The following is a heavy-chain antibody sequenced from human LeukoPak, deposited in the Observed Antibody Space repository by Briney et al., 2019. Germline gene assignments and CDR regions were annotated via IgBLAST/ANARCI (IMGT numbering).Heavy chain of an antibody. Sequence: PGGSLRLSCAASGFTFSSYWMSWVRQAPGKGLEWVANIKQDGSERYYVDSVKGRFTISRDNAKNSLYLQMNSLRAEDTAVYYCARVGGLLRFLEWSRLGAFDIWGQGSMVTVSS. CDR2: IKQDGSER. V-gene: IGHV3-7*01. J-gene: IGHJ3*02. CDR1: GFTFSSYW. D-gene: IGHD3-3*01. CDR3: ARVGGLLRFLEWSRLGAFDI.